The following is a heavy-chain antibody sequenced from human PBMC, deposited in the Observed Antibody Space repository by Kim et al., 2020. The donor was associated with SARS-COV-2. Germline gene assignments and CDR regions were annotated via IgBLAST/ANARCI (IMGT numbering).Heavy chain of an antibody. D-gene: IGHD3-9*01. J-gene: IGHJ4*02. CDR1: GYTLTELS. CDR3: ATDPMGTYYDILTGWS. CDR2: FDPEDGET. Sequence: ASVKVSCKVSGYTLTELSMHWVRQAPGKGLEWMGGFDPEDGETIYAQKFQGRVTMTEDTSTDTAYMELSSLRSEDTAVYYCATDPMGTYYDILTGWSWGQGTLVTVSS. V-gene: IGHV1-24*01.